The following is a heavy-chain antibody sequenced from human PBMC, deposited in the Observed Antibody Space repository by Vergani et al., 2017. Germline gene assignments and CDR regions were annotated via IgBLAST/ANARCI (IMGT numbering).Heavy chain of an antibody. D-gene: IGHD5-18*01. Sequence: QVQLQESGPGLVKPSETLSLTCTVSGGSISSYYWSWIRQPPGKGLEWIGYIYYSGSTNYNPSLKSRVTISVDTSKNQFSLKLSSVTAADTAVYCCARGGGYGYYYYYMDVWGKGTTVTVSS. J-gene: IGHJ6*03. CDR2: IYYSGST. V-gene: IGHV4-59*01. CDR1: GGSISSYY. CDR3: ARGGGYGYYYYYMDV.